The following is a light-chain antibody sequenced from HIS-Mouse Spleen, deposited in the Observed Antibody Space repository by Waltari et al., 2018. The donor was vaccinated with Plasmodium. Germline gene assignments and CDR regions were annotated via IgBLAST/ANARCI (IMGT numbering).Light chain of an antibody. CDR1: SSDVGGYNY. V-gene: IGLV2-14*03. CDR2: DVS. CDR3: SSYTSSSTLV. Sequence: QSALTQPASVSGSPGQSITISCTGTSSDVGGYNYVSWYQQNPGKAPKHMIYDVSNRPSGVSNRVSGPKSGNTASLTISGLQAEDEADYYCSSYTSSSTLVFGGGTKLTVL. J-gene: IGLJ2*01.